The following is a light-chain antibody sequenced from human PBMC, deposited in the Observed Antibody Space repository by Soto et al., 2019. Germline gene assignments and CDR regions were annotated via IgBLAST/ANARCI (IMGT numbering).Light chain of an antibody. J-gene: IGKJ1*01. CDR3: QHYNSYPWT. CDR2: HAS. Sequence: DIQMTQCPSTLSASIGDRVTITCRASQTINNWLAWYQQKPGKAPNLLIYHASNLETGVPSRFSGSAFGTEFTLTVSSLQPDDFATYYCQHYNSYPWTFGQGTKVEIK. V-gene: IGKV1-5*01. CDR1: QTINNW.